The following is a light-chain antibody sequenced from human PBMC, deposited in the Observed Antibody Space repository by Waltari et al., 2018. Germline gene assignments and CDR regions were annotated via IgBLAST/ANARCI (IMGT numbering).Light chain of an antibody. J-gene: IGKJ1*01. V-gene: IGKV2-24*01. Sequence: DIVMTQTPLSSPVTLGQPASISCRSSQSLVHENGNTYLHWLQQSPGQPPRLLIYKISKRFSGVPDRFSGSGAGTDFTLKSSRVEPEDVGVYYCMQATQFPRTFGQGTKVEIK. CDR1: QSLVHENGNTY. CDR3: MQATQFPRT. CDR2: KIS.